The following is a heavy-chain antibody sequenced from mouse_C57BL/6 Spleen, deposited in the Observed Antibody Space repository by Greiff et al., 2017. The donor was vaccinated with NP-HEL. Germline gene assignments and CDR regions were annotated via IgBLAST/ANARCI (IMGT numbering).Heavy chain of an antibody. D-gene: IGHD4-1*02. Sequence: QVQLKQSGAELVRPGASVKLSCKASGYTFTDYYINWVKQRPGQGLEWIARIYPGSGNTYYNEKFKGKATLTAEKSSSTAYMQLSSLTSEDSAVYFCARYGSNWDDAMDYWGQGTSVTVSS. V-gene: IGHV1-76*01. CDR2: IYPGSGNT. CDR3: ARYGSNWDDAMDY. J-gene: IGHJ4*01. CDR1: GYTFTDYY.